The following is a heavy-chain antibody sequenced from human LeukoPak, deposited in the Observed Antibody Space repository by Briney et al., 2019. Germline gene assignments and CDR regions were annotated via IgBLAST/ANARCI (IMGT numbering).Heavy chain of an antibody. Sequence: GASVKVCCKASGYTFTTYAIHWVRQAPGQRLEWKGWINTGNGNTKHSQNFQGTVTITRDTSASTAYMELSSLRSEDTAVYYCARHSLTYPAGFDYWGQGTLVTVSS. D-gene: IGHD2/OR15-2a*01. CDR1: GYTFTTYA. V-gene: IGHV1-3*04. CDR2: INTGNGNT. CDR3: ARHSLTYPAGFDY. J-gene: IGHJ4*02.